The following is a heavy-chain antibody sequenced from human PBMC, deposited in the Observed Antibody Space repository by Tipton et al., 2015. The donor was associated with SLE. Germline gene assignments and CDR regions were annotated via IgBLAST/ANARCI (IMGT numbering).Heavy chain of an antibody. CDR1: GASISSGGSY. D-gene: IGHD2-21*01. J-gene: IGHJ4*02. CDR2: ITNNGNT. CDR3: ARRRYCGGAKCYYFDY. Sequence: TLSLTCTVSGASISSGGSYWGWIRQPPGKGPEWIGRITNNGNTYYIPSLQSRVTMSVDTSKNHFSLKLSSVTAADTAVYYCARRRYCGGAKCYYFDYWGRGTLVTVSP. V-gene: IGHV4-39*02.